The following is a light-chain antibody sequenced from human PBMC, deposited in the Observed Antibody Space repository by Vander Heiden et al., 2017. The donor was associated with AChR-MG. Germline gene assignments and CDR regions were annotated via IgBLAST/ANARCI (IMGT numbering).Light chain of an antibody. Sequence: QSPLTQPASVSGSPGQSITVTCTGTSSDIAGYNVFSWYQQPPGKAPKLMIYDVSNRPSGVSNLSSGSKSGNTASLTISGLQAEDDADYYCSSYTSTSPRVFGGGTKLTVL. J-gene: IGLJ3*02. V-gene: IGLV2-14*03. CDR1: SSDIAGYNV. CDR2: DVS. CDR3: SSYTSTSPRV.